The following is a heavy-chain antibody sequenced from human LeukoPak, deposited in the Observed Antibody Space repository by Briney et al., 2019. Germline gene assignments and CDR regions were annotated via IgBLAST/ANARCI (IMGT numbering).Heavy chain of an antibody. CDR3: AKWVYDSRGSLCHYFDY. J-gene: IGHJ4*02. CDR1: GFTFSSYA. D-gene: IGHD3-22*01. V-gene: IGHV3-23*01. Sequence: SGGSLRLSCAASGFTFSSYAMSWVRQAPGKGLEWVSAISGSGGSTYYADSVKGRFTISRDNSKNTLYLQMNSLRAEDTAVYYCAKWVYDSRGSLCHYFDYWGQGTLVTVSS. CDR2: ISGSGGST.